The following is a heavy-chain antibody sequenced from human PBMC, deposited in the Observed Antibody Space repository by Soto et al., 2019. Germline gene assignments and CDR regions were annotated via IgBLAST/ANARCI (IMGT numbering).Heavy chain of an antibody. D-gene: IGHD5-18*01. CDR2: IKQDGSEK. J-gene: IGHJ4*02. V-gene: IGHV3-7*05. CDR3: ARERGYSYGYDFDY. CDR1: GFTFSSYW. Sequence: EVQLVESGGGLVQPGGSLRLSYAASGFTFSSYWMSWVRQAPGKGLEWVANIKQDGSEKYYVDSVKGRFTISRDNAKNSLYLQMNSLRAEDTAVYYCARERGYSYGYDFDYWGQGTLVTVSS.